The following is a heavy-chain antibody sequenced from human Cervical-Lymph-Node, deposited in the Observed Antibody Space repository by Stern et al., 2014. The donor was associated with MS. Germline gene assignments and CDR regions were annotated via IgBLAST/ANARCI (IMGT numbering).Heavy chain of an antibody. D-gene: IGHD3-10*01. J-gene: IGHJ4*02. Sequence: VQLVESGSEVKKPGSSVKVSCKASGDTFSNYALSWVRQAPGQGLEWVGGLIPFFGATRYGQKCQVRVTITPEESTGTAFMELTGLTSEDTAVYFCALRRSYYVYWGQGTLVTVSS. CDR3: ALRRSYYVY. CDR1: GDTFSNYA. V-gene: IGHV1-69*01. CDR2: LIPFFGAT.